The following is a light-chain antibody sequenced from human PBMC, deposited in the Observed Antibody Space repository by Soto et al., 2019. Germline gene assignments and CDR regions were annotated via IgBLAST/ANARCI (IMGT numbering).Light chain of an antibody. CDR2: TAS. CDR1: QGIRSE. V-gene: IGKV1-6*01. Sequence: AIQMTQSPSSLSASVGDRVTITCRASQGIRSELGWYQQKPGKAPNLLICTASSLQSGVPSRFSGSGSGTDFTLTISSLQPEDFATYYCIQDYNYPLTFGGGTKVDIK. CDR3: IQDYNYPLT. J-gene: IGKJ4*01.